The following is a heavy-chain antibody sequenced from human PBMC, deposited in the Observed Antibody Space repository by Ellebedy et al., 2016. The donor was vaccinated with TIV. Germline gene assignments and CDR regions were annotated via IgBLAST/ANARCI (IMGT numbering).Heavy chain of an antibody. D-gene: IGHD3-22*01. CDR3: ARSTYYDSSGYYNPEDAFDI. Sequence: ASVKVSCXASGYTFTSYGISWVRQAPGQGLEWMGWISAYNGNTNYAQKLQGRVTMTTDTSTSTAYMELRSLRSDDTAVYYCARSTYYDSSGYYNPEDAFDIWGQGTMVTVSS. J-gene: IGHJ3*02. V-gene: IGHV1-18*01. CDR1: GYTFTSYG. CDR2: ISAYNGNT.